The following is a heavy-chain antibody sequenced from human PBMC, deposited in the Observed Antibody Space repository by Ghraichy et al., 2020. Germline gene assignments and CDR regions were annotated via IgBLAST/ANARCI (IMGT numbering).Heavy chain of an antibody. D-gene: IGHD5-18*01. J-gene: IGHJ6*02. CDR1: GFTFSSYW. CDR2: INSDGSST. Sequence: GGSLRRSCAASGFTFSSYWMHWVRQAPGKGLVWVSRINSDGSSTSYADSVKGRFTISRDNAKNTLYLQMNSLRAEDTAVYYCARGGYTYGLGYYYGMDVWGQGTTVTVSS. V-gene: IGHV3-74*01. CDR3: ARGGYTYGLGYYYGMDV.